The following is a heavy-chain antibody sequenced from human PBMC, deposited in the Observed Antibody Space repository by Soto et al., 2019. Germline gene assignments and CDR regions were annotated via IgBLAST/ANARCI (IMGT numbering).Heavy chain of an antibody. J-gene: IGHJ2*01. V-gene: IGHV4-4*02. CDR2: IYHSGST. Sequence: QVQLQESGPGLVKPSGTLSLTCAVSXGXXXXXXXXXWVRXPPGKXLEWIGEIYHSGSTNYNPSHKSRVTTSVDKSKNQFSXKLSSVTAADTAVXYCAXXXXXXXGXFDLWGRGTLVTVSS. CDR1: XGXXXXXXX. CDR3: AXXXXXXXGXFDL.